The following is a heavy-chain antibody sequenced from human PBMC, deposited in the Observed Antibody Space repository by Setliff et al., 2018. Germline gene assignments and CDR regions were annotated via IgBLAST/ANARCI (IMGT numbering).Heavy chain of an antibody. D-gene: IGHD3-16*01. CDR2: VNTKTGNP. Sequence: ASVKVSCKASKYIFMKYHINWVRLAPGQGLEWMGRVNTKTGNPTYAQGFAGRFVFSLDTSVSTAYLQISSLKAEDTAVYYCAREGEGCTFFPLDAFDIWGQGTMVTVSS. CDR1: KYIFMKYH. J-gene: IGHJ3*02. CDR3: AREGEGCTFFPLDAFDI. V-gene: IGHV7-4-1*02.